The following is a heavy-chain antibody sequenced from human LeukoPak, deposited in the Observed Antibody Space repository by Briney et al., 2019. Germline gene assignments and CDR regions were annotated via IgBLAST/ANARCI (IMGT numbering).Heavy chain of an antibody. CDR1: GFTVSSYA. J-gene: IGHJ4*02. CDR2: ISSNGGST. V-gene: IGHV3-64*04. Sequence: GGSLRLSCSASGFTVSSYAMHWVRQAPGKGLEYVSAISSNGGSTYYADSVKGRFTISRDNAKNTLYLQMNSLRAEDTALYYCARDLQDWGQGTLVTVSS. CDR3: ARDLQD.